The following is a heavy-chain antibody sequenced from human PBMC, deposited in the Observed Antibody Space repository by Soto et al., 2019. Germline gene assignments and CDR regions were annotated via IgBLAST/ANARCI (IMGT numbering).Heavy chain of an antibody. CDR3: TTDRYCSGGSCYSED. D-gene: IGHD2-15*01. Sequence: EVPLVESGGGLVKPGGSLRLSCAASGFTFSNAWMNWVRQAPGKGLEWVGRIKSKTDGGTTDYAAPVRGRFTISRDXSXXTLYLQMNSLKTEDTAVYYCTTDRYCSGGSCYSEDWGQGTLVTVSS. V-gene: IGHV3-15*07. J-gene: IGHJ4*02. CDR2: IKSKTDGGTT. CDR1: GFTFSNAW.